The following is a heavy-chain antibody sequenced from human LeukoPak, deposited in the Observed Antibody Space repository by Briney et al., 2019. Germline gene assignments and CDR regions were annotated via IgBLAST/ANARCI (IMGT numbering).Heavy chain of an antibody. CDR1: GFTFCNHW. J-gene: IGHJ5*02. CDR2: MRDDGSEK. Sequence: GGSLRLSCAASGFTFCNHWMSWVRQAPGKRLEGVANMRDDGSEKYYVVSVKGRFTVSRDNVKNSLFLQMNSLRVDDTAVYYCAKSGSSVFWSWGQGTLVTVSS. CDR3: AKSGSSVFWS. V-gene: IGHV3-7*03. D-gene: IGHD3-3*02.